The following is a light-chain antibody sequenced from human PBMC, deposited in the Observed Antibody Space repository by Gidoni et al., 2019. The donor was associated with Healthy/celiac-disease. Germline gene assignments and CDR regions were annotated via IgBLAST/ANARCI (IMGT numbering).Light chain of an antibody. CDR2: DAS. J-gene: IGKJ4*01. Sequence: EIVLTQSPATLSLSPGERATFSCRASQSVSSSLAWYQQKPGQAPRLLIYDASNRATGIPARFSGSGSGTDFTLTISSLEPEDVAVYYCQQRSNWLTFGGGTKVEIK. V-gene: IGKV3-11*01. CDR1: QSVSSS. CDR3: QQRSNWLT.